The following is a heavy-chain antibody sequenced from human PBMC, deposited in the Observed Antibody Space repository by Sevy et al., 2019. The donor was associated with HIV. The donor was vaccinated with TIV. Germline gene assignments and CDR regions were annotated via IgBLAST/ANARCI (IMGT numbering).Heavy chain of an antibody. J-gene: IGHJ3*02. D-gene: IGHD2-15*01. CDR1: GFTFSSYA. V-gene: IGHV3-30-3*01. Sequence: GGSLRLSCAASGFTFSSYAMHWVRQAPGKGLEWVAVISYDGSNKYYADSVKGRFTISRDNSKNTLYLQMNSLRAEDTAVYYCAREGDIEEDVSAFDIWGQGTMVTV. CDR3: AREGDIEEDVSAFDI. CDR2: ISYDGSNK.